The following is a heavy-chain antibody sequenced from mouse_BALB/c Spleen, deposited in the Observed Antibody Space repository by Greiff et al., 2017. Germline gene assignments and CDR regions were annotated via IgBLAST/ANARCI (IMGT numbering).Heavy chain of an antibody. CDR2: IWSGGST. D-gene: IGHD2-14*01. CDR3: ARGGYRYDPFAY. Sequence: VQLQQSGPGLVQPSQSLSITCTVSGFSLTSYGVHWVRQSPGKGLEWLGVIWSGGSTDYNAAFISRLSISKDNSKSQVFFKMNSLQANDTAIYYCARGGYRYDPFAYWGQGTLVTVSA. J-gene: IGHJ3*01. CDR1: GFSLTSYG. V-gene: IGHV2-2*02.